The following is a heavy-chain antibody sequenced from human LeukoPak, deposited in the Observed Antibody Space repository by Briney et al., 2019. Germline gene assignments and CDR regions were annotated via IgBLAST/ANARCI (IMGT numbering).Heavy chain of an antibody. J-gene: IGHJ4*02. CDR3: AKGGYCSATRCYVGKGMDD. CDR2: ISHDGVDK. D-gene: IGHD2-2*01. Sequence: GGSLRLSCAASGFTFDAYGMHWVRQAPGKGLEWVAVISHDGVDKYYADSVKGRFTISRDNSKNTVSLQVNSLRAEDTAAYYCAKGGYCSATRCYVGKGMDDWGQGTLVTVSS. CDR1: GFTFDAYG. V-gene: IGHV3-30*18.